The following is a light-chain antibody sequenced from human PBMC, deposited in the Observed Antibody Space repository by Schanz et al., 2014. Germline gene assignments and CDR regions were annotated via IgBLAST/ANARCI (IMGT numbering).Light chain of an antibody. Sequence: DIVMTQSPDSLAVSLGERATINCKSSQSVFYSSNNKNYLAWYQQKPGQPPKLLIYWASTRKSGVPDRFSGSGSCTDFTLTISSLQAEDVEVYYCQQYYSTPPTFGQGTKVEIK. J-gene: IGKJ1*01. CDR3: QQYYSTPPT. CDR1: QSVFYSSNNKNY. CDR2: WAS. V-gene: IGKV4-1*01.